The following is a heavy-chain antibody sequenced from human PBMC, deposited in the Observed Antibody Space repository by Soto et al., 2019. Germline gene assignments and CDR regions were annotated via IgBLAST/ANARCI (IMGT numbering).Heavy chain of an antibody. CDR1: GFTFSSYE. CDR2: ISSSGSTI. CDR3: RYRYSSSWYYFDY. J-gene: IGHJ4*02. V-gene: IGHV3-48*03. Sequence: EVQLVESGGGLVQPGGSLRLSCAASGFTFSSYEMNWVRQAPGKGLEWVSYISSSGSTIYYADSVKGRFTISRDNAKNSLYLQMNSLRAEDTAVYYCRYRYSSSWYYFDYWGQGTLVTVSS. D-gene: IGHD6-13*01.